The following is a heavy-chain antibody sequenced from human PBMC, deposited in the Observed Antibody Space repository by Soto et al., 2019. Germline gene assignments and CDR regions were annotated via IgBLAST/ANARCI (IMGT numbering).Heavy chain of an antibody. J-gene: IGHJ6*02. CDR2: IYPGDSDT. CDR3: ARQPYGSGSYYIRYHPYYGMDV. V-gene: IGHV5-51*01. D-gene: IGHD3-10*01. Sequence: GESLKISCKGSGYSFTTYWLGWVRQMPGKGLEWMGIIYPGDSDTRYSPSFQGQVTISADKSISTAYLQWSSLKASDTAMYHCARQPYGSGSYYIRYHPYYGMDVWGHGTTVTV. CDR1: GYSFTTYW.